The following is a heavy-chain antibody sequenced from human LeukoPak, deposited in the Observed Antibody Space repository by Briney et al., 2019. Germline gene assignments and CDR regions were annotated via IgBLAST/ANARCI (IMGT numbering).Heavy chain of an antibody. D-gene: IGHD3-16*02. CDR1: GFTVSSNS. Sequence: GGSLRLSCTVSGFTVSSNSMSWVRQAPGKGLEWVSGISGSGGYTYYADSVKGRFTISRDNSKNTLYLQMNSLRAEDTAVYYCAAQKRGNYRPYYFDYWGQGTLVTVSS. V-gene: IGHV3-23*01. J-gene: IGHJ4*02. CDR2: ISGSGGYT. CDR3: AAQKRGNYRPYYFDY.